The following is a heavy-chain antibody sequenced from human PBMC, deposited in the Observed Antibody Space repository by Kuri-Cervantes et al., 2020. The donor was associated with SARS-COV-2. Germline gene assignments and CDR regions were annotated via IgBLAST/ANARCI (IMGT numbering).Heavy chain of an antibody. V-gene: IGHV3-23*01. J-gene: IGHJ4*02. CDR3: AKDSRYDFWSGYYFDY. CDR1: GATFSNYA. Sequence: GESLKISCAASGATFSNYAMRWVRQAPGKGLEWVSANSGSGGSTYYADSVKGRVNISRDNSKNTLYLQMNSLRAVDTAVYYCAKDSRYDFWSGYYFDYWGQGTLVTVSS. CDR2: NSGSGGST. D-gene: IGHD3-3*01.